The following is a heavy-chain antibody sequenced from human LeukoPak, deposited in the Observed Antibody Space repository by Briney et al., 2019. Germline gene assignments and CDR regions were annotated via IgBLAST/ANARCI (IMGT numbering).Heavy chain of an antibody. Sequence: GASVKVSCKASGGTFSSYAINWVRQATGQGLEWMGWMNPNSGNTGYAQKFQGRVTITRNTSISTAYMELSSLRSEDTAVYYCAREGWYQLPGYYYYYMDVWGKGTTVTVSS. CDR2: MNPNSGNT. CDR1: GGTFSSYA. CDR3: AREGWYQLPGYYYYYMDV. V-gene: IGHV1-8*03. D-gene: IGHD2-2*01. J-gene: IGHJ6*03.